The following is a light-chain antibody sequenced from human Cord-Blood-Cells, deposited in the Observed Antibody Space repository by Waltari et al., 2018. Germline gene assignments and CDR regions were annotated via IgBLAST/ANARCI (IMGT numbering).Light chain of an antibody. CDR3: CSYAGSSTLGV. CDR2: EGS. V-gene: IGLV2-23*01. Sequence: QSALTQPASVSGSPGQSITISCTGTSSDVGSYNLVSWYQQHPGKAPKLMIYEGSKRPSGVSNRFSGSKSGHTASLTISGLQAEDEADYYCCSYAGSSTLGVFGGGTKLTVL. J-gene: IGLJ2*01. CDR1: SSDVGSYNL.